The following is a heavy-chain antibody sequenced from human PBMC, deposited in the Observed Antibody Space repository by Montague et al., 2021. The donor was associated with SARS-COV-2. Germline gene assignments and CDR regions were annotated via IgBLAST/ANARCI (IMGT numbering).Heavy chain of an antibody. CDR2: ISSSSSTI. CDR3: ARVVGPTSYYYYGMDV. V-gene: IGHV3-48*02. D-gene: IGHD1-26*01. J-gene: IGHJ6*02. CDR1: GFPFSSYN. Sequence: SLSLSLSASGFPFSSYNMNWVRQAPGKGLEWVSYISSSSSTIYYADSVKGRFTISRDNAKDSLYLQMNSLRDEDTAVFYCARVVGPTSYYYYGMDVWGQGTTVTVSS.